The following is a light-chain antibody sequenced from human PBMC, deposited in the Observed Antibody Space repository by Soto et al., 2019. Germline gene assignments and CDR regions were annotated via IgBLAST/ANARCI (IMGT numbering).Light chain of an antibody. CDR1: QSVGSNY. Sequence: IVMTQSPATLSVSPGERATLSCRASQSVGSNYVAWYQQRPGQPPNLLICGASHRAPDIPDRFSGGGSGTDFTLTISSLEPEDFAVYYCQQRSNWWTFGQGTKVDIK. J-gene: IGKJ1*01. CDR3: QQRSNWWT. CDR2: GAS. V-gene: IGKV3D-20*02.